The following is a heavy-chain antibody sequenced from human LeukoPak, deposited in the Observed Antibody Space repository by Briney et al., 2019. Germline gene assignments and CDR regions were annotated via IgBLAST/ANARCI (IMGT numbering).Heavy chain of an antibody. V-gene: IGHV3-30-3*01. CDR2: ISYDGSNK. Sequence: SGGSLRLSCAASGFTVSSNYMSWVRQAPGKGLEWEAVISYDGSNKYYADSVKGRFTISRDNSKNTLYLQMNSLRAEDTAVYYCASEVGYSSSWYRGDAFDIWGQGTMVTVSS. CDR1: GFTVSSNY. CDR3: ASEVGYSSSWYRGDAFDI. D-gene: IGHD6-13*01. J-gene: IGHJ3*02.